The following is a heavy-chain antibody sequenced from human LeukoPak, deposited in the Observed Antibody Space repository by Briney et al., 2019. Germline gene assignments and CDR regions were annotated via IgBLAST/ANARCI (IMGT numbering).Heavy chain of an antibody. D-gene: IGHD2-21*02. Sequence: GGSLRLSCAASGFTFSIYAMSWVRQAPGKGLEWVGFIRSKAYGGTTEYAASVKGRFTISRDDSKSIAYLQMNSLKTEDTAVYYCSNSYCGGDCYSGGYFDYWGQGTLVTVSS. CDR2: IRSKAYGGTT. CDR3: SNSYCGGDCYSGGYFDY. J-gene: IGHJ4*02. CDR1: GFTFSIYA. V-gene: IGHV3-49*04.